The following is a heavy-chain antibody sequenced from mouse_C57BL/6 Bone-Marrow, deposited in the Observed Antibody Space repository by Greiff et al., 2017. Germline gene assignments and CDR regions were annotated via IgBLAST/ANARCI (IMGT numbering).Heavy chain of an antibody. Sequence: VQLQQSGAELVKPGASVKMSCKASGYTFTSYWLTWVKQRPGQGLEWIGDIYPGSGSTNYNEKFKSKATLTVDTSSSTAYMQLSSLTSEDSAVYYCARGDDGYYCDYWGQGTTLTVSS. J-gene: IGHJ2*01. D-gene: IGHD2-3*01. CDR2: IYPGSGST. V-gene: IGHV1-55*01. CDR3: ARGDDGYYCDY. CDR1: GYTFTSYW.